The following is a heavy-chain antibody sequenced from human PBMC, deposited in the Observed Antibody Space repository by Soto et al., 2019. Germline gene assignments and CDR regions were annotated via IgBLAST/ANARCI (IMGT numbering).Heavy chain of an antibody. CDR3: ARDRDCGGDCYSEPYYFDY. J-gene: IGHJ4*02. CDR1: GFTFSSYT. Sequence: GGSLRLSCAASGFTFSSYTMNWVRQAPGKGLEWVSSISSSSSYIYYADSVKGRFTISRDNAKNSLYLQMNSLRAEDTAVYYCARDRDCGGDCYSEPYYFDYWGQGTLVTVSS. D-gene: IGHD2-21*02. V-gene: IGHV3-21*01. CDR2: ISSSSSYI.